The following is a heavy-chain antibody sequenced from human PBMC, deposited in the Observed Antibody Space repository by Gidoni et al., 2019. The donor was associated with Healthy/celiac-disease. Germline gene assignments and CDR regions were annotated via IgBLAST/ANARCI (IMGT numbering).Heavy chain of an antibody. V-gene: IGHV3-33*01. CDR3: ARDIRYYDFWSGYFQNDYYYYGMDV. J-gene: IGHJ6*02. CDR2: IWYDGSNK. Sequence: QVRLVESGGGVVQPGRSLRLSCAASGFTSRSYGLHWFRQAPGKGLEWVAVIWYDGSNKYYADSVKGRFTISRDNSKNTLYLQMNSLRAEYTAVYYCARDIRYYDFWSGYFQNDYYYYGMDVWGQGTTVTVSS. D-gene: IGHD3-3*01. CDR1: GFTSRSYG.